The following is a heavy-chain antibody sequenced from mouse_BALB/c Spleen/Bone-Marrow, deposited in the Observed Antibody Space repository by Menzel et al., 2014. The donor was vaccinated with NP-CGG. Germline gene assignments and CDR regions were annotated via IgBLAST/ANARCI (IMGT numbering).Heavy chain of an antibody. V-gene: IGHV5-6-4*01. Sequence: VQLLESGGGLVKPGGSLKLSCAASGFTFSSYTMSWVRQTPEKRLEWVATISSGGSYTYYPDSVKGRFTISRDNAKNTLYLQMSSLKSEDTAMYYCKRDGKGNYDYAMDYWGDGASATVSS. CDR3: KRDGKGNYDYAMDY. CDR1: GFTFSSYT. J-gene: IGHJ4*01. D-gene: IGHD2-1*01. CDR2: ISSGGSYT.